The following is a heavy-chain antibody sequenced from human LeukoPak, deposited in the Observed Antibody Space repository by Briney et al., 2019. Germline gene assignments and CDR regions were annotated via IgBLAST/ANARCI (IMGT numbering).Heavy chain of an antibody. Sequence: PGGSVRLSCAASGFTFSSYGMHWVRQAPSKGLEWVAVIWNDGSNKYYADSVKGRFTISRDNSKNTLYLQMNSLRAEDTAVYYCARDLGSGTYSSYFDFWGQGTLVTVSS. D-gene: IGHD1-26*01. CDR1: GFTFSSYG. J-gene: IGHJ4*02. CDR2: IWNDGSNK. CDR3: ARDLGSGTYSSYFDF. V-gene: IGHV3-33*01.